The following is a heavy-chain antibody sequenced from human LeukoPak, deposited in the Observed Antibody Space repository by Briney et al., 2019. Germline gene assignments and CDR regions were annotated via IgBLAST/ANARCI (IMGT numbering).Heavy chain of an antibody. Sequence: SETLSLTCTLSGGSISSYYWSWIRQPAGKGLEWIGRIYTSGSTNYNPSLKSRVTMSVDTSKNQFSLKLSSVTAADTAVYYCARDSGEKTYYDFWSGYYTEYWGQGTLVTVSS. CDR1: GGSISSYY. D-gene: IGHD3-3*01. J-gene: IGHJ4*02. CDR3: ARDSGEKTYYDFWSGYYTEY. V-gene: IGHV4-4*07. CDR2: IYTSGST.